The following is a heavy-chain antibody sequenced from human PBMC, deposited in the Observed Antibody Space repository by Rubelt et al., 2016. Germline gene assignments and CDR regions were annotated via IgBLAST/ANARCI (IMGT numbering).Heavy chain of an antibody. CDR3: ATSPKLEDAFDI. D-gene: IGHD3-10*01. Sequence: QVQLQQWGAGLLKPSETLSLTCAVYGGSFSGYYWSWIRQPPGKGLEWIGEINHSGSTNYNPSLKSRVTISVEPSQNQFSLKLSSVTAADTAVYYCATSPKLEDAFDIWGQGTMVTVSS. CDR2: INHSGST. J-gene: IGHJ3*02. V-gene: IGHV4-34*01. CDR1: GGSFSGYY.